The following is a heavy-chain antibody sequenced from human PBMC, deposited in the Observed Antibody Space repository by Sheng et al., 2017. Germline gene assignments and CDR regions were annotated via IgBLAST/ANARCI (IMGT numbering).Heavy chain of an antibody. J-gene: IGHJ4*02. CDR3: AKVPLLWFGELLLKYYFDY. CDR1: GFTFSSYA. CDR2: ISGSGGST. Sequence: EVQLLESGGGLVQPGGSLRLSCAASGFTFSSYAMSWVRQAPGKGLEWVSAISGSGGSTYYADSVKGRFTISRDNSKNTLYLQMNSLRAEDTAVYYCAKVPLLWFGELLLKYYFDYWGQGTLVTVSS. D-gene: IGHD3-10*01. V-gene: IGHV3-23*01.